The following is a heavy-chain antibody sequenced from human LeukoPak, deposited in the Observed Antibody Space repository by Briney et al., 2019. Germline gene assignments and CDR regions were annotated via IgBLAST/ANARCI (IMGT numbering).Heavy chain of an antibody. CDR2: ISYGGSNK. V-gene: IGHV3-30*18. CDR3: AKDIDGYIYS. J-gene: IGHJ4*02. CDR1: GFTFSDYA. Sequence: GGSLRLSCAASGFTFSDYAMSWVRQAPGKGLEWVASISYGGSNKYYADSVKGRFTISRDNSKNTLYLQMTSLRAVDTAVYYCAKDIDGYIYSWGQGTLVTVSS. D-gene: IGHD5-24*01.